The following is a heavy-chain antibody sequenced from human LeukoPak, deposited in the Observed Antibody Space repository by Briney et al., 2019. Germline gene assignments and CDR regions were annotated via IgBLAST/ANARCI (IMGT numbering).Heavy chain of an antibody. J-gene: IGHJ4*02. Sequence: AGSLRLSCAASGFSFNTYSMKWVRQAPGKGLEWASYISSGSTYIYYADSVKSRFTISRDNAKNSLYLQMNSLRAEDTAVYYCARVRDDHDYGDYGLSYWGQGTLVTVSS. V-gene: IGHV3-21*01. CDR2: ISSGSTYI. D-gene: IGHD4-17*01. CDR1: GFSFNTYS. CDR3: ARVRDDHDYGDYGLSY.